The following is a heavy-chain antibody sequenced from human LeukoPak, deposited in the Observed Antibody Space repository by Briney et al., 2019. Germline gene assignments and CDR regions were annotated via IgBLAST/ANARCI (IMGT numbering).Heavy chain of an antibody. CDR2: ISAFNYII. CDR3: TRGSSISAQGDT. D-gene: IGHD3-16*01. J-gene: IGHJ4*02. V-gene: IGHV1-18*01. Sequence: ASVKVSCKTSGYSFSHYGISWWRQAPGQGLEWVGWISAFNYIIEYAQKFQGRVTMTKDTATSTAYMELRSLTSDDTAVFYCTRGSSISAQGDTWGQGTLVSVSS. CDR1: GYSFSHYG.